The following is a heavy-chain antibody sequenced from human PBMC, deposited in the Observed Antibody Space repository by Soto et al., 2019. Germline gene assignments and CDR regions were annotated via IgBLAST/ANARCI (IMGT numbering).Heavy chain of an antibody. J-gene: IGHJ4*02. V-gene: IGHV1-69*13. CDR2: LIPIFGTT. CDR3: ARSIGSSSFYFDF. CDR1: GGTFSQYA. D-gene: IGHD6-6*01. Sequence: SVKVSCKASGGTFSQYAISWVRQAPGQGLEWLGGLIPIFGTTNYAQEFQDRVTITVDESTRTSYMELNSLRSDDTAVYYCARSIGSSSFYFDFWGQGTLVTVSS.